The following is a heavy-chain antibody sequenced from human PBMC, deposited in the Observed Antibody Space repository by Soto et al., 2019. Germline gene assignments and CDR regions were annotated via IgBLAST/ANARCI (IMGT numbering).Heavy chain of an antibody. V-gene: IGHV4-30-2*01. CDR3: ARARGSYYDILTGYYSGDYYGMDV. J-gene: IGHJ6*02. D-gene: IGHD3-9*01. CDR2: IYHSGST. Sequence: PSETLSLTCAVSGGSISSGGYSWSWIRQPPGKGLEWIGYIYHSGSTYYNPSLKSRVTISVDRSKNQFSLKLSSVTAADTAVYYCARARGSYYDILTGYYSGDYYGMDVWGQGTTVTVSS. CDR1: GGSISSGGYS.